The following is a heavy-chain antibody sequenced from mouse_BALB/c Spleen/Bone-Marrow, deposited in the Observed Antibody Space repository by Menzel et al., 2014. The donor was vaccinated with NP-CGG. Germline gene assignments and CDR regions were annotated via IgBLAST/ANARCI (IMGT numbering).Heavy chain of an antibody. Sequence: EVQRVESGGGLVQPGGSLKLSCAASGFDFSRYWMSWVRQAPGEGLEWIGEINPDSSTINYTPSRKDKFIISRDNAKNTLYLQMSKVRSEDTALYYCARLSYYGRFAYWGQGTLVTVSP. CDR3: ARLSYYGRFAY. D-gene: IGHD1-1*01. J-gene: IGHJ3*01. V-gene: IGHV4-1*02. CDR1: GFDFSRYW. CDR2: INPDSSTI.